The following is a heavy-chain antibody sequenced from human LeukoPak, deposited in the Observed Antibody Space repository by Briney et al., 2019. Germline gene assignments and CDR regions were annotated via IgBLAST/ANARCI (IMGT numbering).Heavy chain of an antibody. Sequence: GGSLRLSCAASGVTFSSYSMNWVRQAPGKGLEWVSSISSSSSYIYYADSVKGGFTISRDSAKNSLYLQMNSLRAEDTAVYYCARDGSRRWLQLDKLNPNFQHWGQGTLVTVSS. CDR2: ISSSSSYI. V-gene: IGHV3-21*01. CDR1: GVTFSSYS. J-gene: IGHJ1*01. CDR3: ARDGSRRWLQLDKLNPNFQH. D-gene: IGHD5-24*01.